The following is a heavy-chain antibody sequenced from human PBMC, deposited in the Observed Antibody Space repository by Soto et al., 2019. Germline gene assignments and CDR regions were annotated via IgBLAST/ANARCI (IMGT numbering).Heavy chain of an antibody. CDR1: GFTFTTYS. Sequence: GGSLRLSCAASGFTFTTYSMNWVRQAPGKGLEWVSSISSSSSYIYYADSVKGRFTISRDNAKNSLYLQMNSLRAEDTAVYYCARDYYGDYYFDYWGQGTLVTVSS. CDR3: ARDYYGDYYFDY. J-gene: IGHJ4*02. CDR2: ISSSSSYI. V-gene: IGHV3-21*01. D-gene: IGHD4-17*01.